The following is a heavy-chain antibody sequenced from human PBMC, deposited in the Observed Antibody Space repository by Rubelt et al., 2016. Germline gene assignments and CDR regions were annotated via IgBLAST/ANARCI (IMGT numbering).Heavy chain of an antibody. J-gene: IGHJ4*02. V-gene: IGHV1-69*04. Sequence: KPGSSVKVSCKASGGTFSSYVISWVRQAPGQGLEWMGRIIPILGIANYAQKFPGRGTITEDKSTSTAYMELSSLRSEDTAVYYCARLPSPKAAAGTSFDYWGQGTLVTVSS. CDR2: IIPILGIA. CDR3: ARLPSPKAAAGTSFDY. CDR1: GGTFSSYV. D-gene: IGHD6-13*01.